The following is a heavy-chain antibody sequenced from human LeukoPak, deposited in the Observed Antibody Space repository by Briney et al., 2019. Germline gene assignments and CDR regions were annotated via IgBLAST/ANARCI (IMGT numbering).Heavy chain of an antibody. J-gene: IGHJ6*02. Sequence: SGGSLRLSCAASGFTFSSYWMHWVRQAPGKGLVWVSRINSDGSSTSYADSVKGRFTISRDSAKNTLYLQMNSLRAEDTAVYYCARDLPRRYDFWSGYPRYGMDVWGQGTTVTVPS. CDR2: INSDGSST. V-gene: IGHV3-74*01. CDR1: GFTFSSYW. CDR3: ARDLPRRYDFWSGYPRYGMDV. D-gene: IGHD3-3*01.